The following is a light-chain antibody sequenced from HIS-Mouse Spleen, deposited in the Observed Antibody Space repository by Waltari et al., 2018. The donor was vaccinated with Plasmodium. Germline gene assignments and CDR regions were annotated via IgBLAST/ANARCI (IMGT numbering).Light chain of an antibody. CDR1: QGISSY. CDR3: QQLNSYRT. Sequence: DIQLTQSPSFLSASVGVRVTITCRASQGISSYLAWYQQKPGKAPKLLIYAASTWQSGVPSRFSGSGSGTEFTLTISSLQPEDFATYYCQQLNSYRTFGQGTKVEIK. CDR2: AAS. V-gene: IGKV1-9*01. J-gene: IGKJ1*01.